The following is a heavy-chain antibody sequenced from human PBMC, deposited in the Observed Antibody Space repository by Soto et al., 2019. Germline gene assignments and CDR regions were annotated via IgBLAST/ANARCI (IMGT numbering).Heavy chain of an antibody. Sequence: GASVKFSCKASGGTFSSYAISWVRQAPGQGLEWMGGIIPIFGTANYAQKFQGRVTTTADESTSTAYMELSSLRSEDTAVYYCARSSFVDYGANPLIFPSLYGMDVWGQGTTGTVSS. J-gene: IGHJ6*02. V-gene: IGHV1-69*13. CDR3: ARSSFVDYGANPLIFPSLYGMDV. D-gene: IGHD4-17*01. CDR2: IIPIFGTA. CDR1: GGTFSSYA.